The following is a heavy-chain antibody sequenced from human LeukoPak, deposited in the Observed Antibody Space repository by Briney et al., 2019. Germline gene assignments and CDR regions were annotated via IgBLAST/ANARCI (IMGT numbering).Heavy chain of an antibody. Sequence: PSETLSLTCAVYGGSFSGYYWTWIRQLPGKGLEWVSVIYGGGNIYYADSVKGRFTISRDNSKNTLYLQMNSLRAEDTAVYYCARGAGYNYPYYFDYWGQGTLVTVSS. J-gene: IGHJ4*02. V-gene: IGHV3-53*01. CDR1: GGSFSGYY. D-gene: IGHD5-24*01. CDR3: ARGAGYNYPYYFDY. CDR2: IYGGGNI.